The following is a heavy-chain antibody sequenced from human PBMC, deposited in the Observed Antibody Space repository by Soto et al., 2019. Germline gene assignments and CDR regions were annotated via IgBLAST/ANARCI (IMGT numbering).Heavy chain of an antibody. CDR2: MNPNSGNT. D-gene: IGHD6-13*01. CDR3: ARGSKGSSWYAYGFDP. V-gene: IGHV1-8*01. J-gene: IGHJ5*02. CDR1: GYTFTSYD. Sequence: QVPLVQSGAEVKKPGASVKVSCKASGYTFTSYDINWVRQATGQGLEWMGWMNPNSGNTGYAQKFPGRVTMTRNTSISTAYIELSSLRSENTAVYYCARGSKGSSWYAYGFDPWCQGTLVTVSS.